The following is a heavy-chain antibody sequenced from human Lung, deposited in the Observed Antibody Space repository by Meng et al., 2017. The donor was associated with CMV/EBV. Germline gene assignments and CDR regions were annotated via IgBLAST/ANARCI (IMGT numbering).Heavy chain of an antibody. Sequence: GEXXKISCAASGFTFSSYDMSWVRQAPGKGLEWVSGISGSGDSTEDADAVRGRFTISRDNSKNTLYLKMNSLRAEDTAVYFCARRDCSSSACQFGTTVFAYWGPG. CDR2: ISGSGDST. J-gene: IGHJ4*02. CDR1: GFTFSSYD. V-gene: IGHV3-23*01. D-gene: IGHD2-2*01. CDR3: ARRDCSSSACQFGTTVFAY.